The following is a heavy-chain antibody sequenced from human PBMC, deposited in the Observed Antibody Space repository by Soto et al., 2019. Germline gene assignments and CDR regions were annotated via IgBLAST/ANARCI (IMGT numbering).Heavy chain of an antibody. V-gene: IGHV4-30-2*01. D-gene: IGHD1-1*01. J-gene: IGHJ6*02. CDR1: GGSISSGGYS. Sequence: SETLSLTCAVSGGSISSGGYSWSWIRQPPGKGLEWIGYIYHSGSTYYNPSLKSRVTISVDRSKNQFSLKLSSVTAADTAVYYSARGPPRRTVFRYYYYGLDVWGQGTTVTASS. CDR3: ARGPPRRTVFRYYYYGLDV. CDR2: IYHSGST.